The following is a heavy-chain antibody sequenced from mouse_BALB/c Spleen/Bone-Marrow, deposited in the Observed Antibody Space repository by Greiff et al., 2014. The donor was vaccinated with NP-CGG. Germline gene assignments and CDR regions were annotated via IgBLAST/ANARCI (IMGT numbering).Heavy chain of an antibody. J-gene: IGHJ1*01. V-gene: IGHV1-69*02. CDR1: GYTFTSYW. Sequence: QVQLQQPGAELVKPGASVKLSCKASGYTFTSYWMHWVKQRPGQGLEWIGEIDPSDSYTNYNQKFKGKATLTVDKSSSTAYMQLSSLTSEDSAVYYCARGGNGYDSYWYFDVWGAGTTVTVSS. CDR2: IDPSDSYT. D-gene: IGHD2-2*01. CDR3: ARGGNGYDSYWYFDV.